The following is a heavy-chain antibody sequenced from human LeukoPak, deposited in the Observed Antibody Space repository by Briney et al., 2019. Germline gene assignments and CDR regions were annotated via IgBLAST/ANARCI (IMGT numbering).Heavy chain of an antibody. V-gene: IGHV3-23*01. CDR2: ISGSGGST. CDR3: AKGYCSSTSCYSRFDP. D-gene: IGHD2-2*01. Sequence: GGSLRLSCAASGFTFSSYAMSWVRQAPGKGLEWVSAISGSGGSTYYSDSVKGRFTISRDNSKNTLYLQLNSLRAEDTAVYYCAKGYCSSTSCYSRFDPWGQGTLVTVSS. J-gene: IGHJ5*02. CDR1: GFTFSSYA.